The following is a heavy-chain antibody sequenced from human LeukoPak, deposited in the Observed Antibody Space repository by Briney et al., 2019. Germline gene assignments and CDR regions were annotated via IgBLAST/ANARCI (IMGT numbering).Heavy chain of an antibody. CDR1: GYTFNTYG. CDR3: ARAHGDYFDY. V-gene: IGHV1-18*01. CDR2: ISGYNGKT. D-gene: IGHD4-17*01. Sequence: ASVKVSCKASGYTFNTYGITWVRQAPGQGLEWMGWISGYNGKTKYAQNLQDRVTMTTDTSTTTAYMELRSLRSDDTAVYYCARAHGDYFDYWGQGTLVTVSS. J-gene: IGHJ4*02.